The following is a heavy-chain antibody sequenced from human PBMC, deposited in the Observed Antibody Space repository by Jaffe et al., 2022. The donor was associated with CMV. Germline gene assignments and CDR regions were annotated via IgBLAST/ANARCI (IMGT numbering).Heavy chain of an antibody. CDR2: IKSKTDGGTT. Sequence: EVQLVESGGGLVKPGGSLRLSCAASGFTFSNAWMSWVRQAPGKGLEWVGRIKSKTDGGTTDYAAPVKGRFTISRDDSKNTLYLQMNSLKTEDTAVYYCTTDQSGSYFWGSVVAFDIWGQGTMVTVSS. CDR3: TTDQSGSYFWGSVVAFDI. V-gene: IGHV3-15*01. J-gene: IGHJ3*02. CDR1: GFTFSNAW. D-gene: IGHD1-26*01.